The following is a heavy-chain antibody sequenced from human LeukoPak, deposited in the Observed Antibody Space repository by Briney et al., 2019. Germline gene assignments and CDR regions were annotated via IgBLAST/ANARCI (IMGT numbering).Heavy chain of an antibody. J-gene: IGHJ4*02. D-gene: IGHD2-8*02. V-gene: IGHV3-66*02. CDR3: ARGLVGDNYFDY. Sequence: GGSLRLSCAASGFTVSSNYMSWVRQAPGKGLEWVSVIYSGGSTYYADSVKGRFTISRDNSKNTLYLQMNSLRAEDTAVYYCARGLVGDNYFDYWGQGTLVTVSS. CDR1: GFTVSSNY. CDR2: IYSGGST.